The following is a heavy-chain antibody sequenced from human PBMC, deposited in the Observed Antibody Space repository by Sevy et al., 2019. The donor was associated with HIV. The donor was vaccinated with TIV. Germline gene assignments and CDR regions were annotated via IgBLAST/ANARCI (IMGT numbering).Heavy chain of an antibody. Sequence: ASVKVSCKASGYTFTGYYMHWVRQAPGQGLEWMGRINPNSGGTNYAQKFQGRVTMTRDTSISTAYMELSRLRSDDTAVYYRAGDLPAEYSSVPFDYWGQGTLVTVSS. J-gene: IGHJ4*02. D-gene: IGHD6-6*01. CDR3: AGDLPAEYSSVPFDY. CDR1: GYTFTGYY. V-gene: IGHV1-2*06. CDR2: INPNSGGT.